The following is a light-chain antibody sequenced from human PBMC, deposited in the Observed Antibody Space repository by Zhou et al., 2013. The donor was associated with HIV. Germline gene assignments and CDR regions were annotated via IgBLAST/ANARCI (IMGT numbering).Light chain of an antibody. CDR3: QQYYNWCS. CDR1: QTVSSN. V-gene: IGKV3-15*01. J-gene: IGKJ2*04. Sequence: DIVMTQSPATLSVSPGERATLSCRASQTVSSNLAWYQQKPGQAPRLLIYAASTRATGIPARFSGSGSGTEFTLTISGLQSEDFAVYYCQQYYNWCSFGQGTKLEI. CDR2: AAS.